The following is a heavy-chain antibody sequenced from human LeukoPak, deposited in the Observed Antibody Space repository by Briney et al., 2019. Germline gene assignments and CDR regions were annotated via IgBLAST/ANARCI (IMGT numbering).Heavy chain of an antibody. CDR1: GFTFSSYE. CDR2: ISSSGSTV. D-gene: IGHD3-10*02. J-gene: IGHJ6*04. Sequence: GGSLRLSCAASGFTFSSYEMNWVRQAPGKGLEWVSYISSSGSTVYYADSVKGRFTISRDNAKNSLYLQMNSPRAEDTAVYYCAELGITMIGGVWGKGTTVTISS. CDR3: AELGITMIGGV. V-gene: IGHV3-48*03.